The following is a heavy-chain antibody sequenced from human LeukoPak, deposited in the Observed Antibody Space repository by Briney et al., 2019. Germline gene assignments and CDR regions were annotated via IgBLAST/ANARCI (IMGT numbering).Heavy chain of an antibody. Sequence: TGGSLRLSCAASGFTFSRYAMHWVRQAPGKGLEWVALISYDGSAEYYADSMKGRFTISRDNSRNTMYLQMNSLRAEDTAVYYCAKDSTELGYCSEWGQGTLVTVPS. CDR2: ISYDGSAE. V-gene: IGHV3-30*18. CDR3: AKDSTELGYCSE. J-gene: IGHJ4*02. CDR1: GFTFSRYA. D-gene: IGHD2-15*01.